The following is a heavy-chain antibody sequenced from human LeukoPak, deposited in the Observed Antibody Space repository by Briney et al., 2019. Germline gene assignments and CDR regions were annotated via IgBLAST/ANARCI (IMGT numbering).Heavy chain of an antibody. V-gene: IGHV3-21*01. CDR3: AKFIAAPFYFDY. Sequence: NPGGSLRLSCAASGFTFSSYSMNWVRQAPGKGLEWVSSISSSSSYIYYADSVKGRFTISRDNAKNSLYLQMNSLRAEDTAVYYCAKFIAAPFYFDYWGQGTLVTVSS. CDR1: GFTFSSYS. CDR2: ISSSSSYI. J-gene: IGHJ4*02. D-gene: IGHD6-13*01.